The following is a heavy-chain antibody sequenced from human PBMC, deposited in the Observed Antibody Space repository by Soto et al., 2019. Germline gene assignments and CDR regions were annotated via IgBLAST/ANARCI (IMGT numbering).Heavy chain of an antibody. CDR1: GFTFSSYA. J-gene: IGHJ6*02. Sequence: GGSLRLSCAASGFTFSSYAMSWVRQAPGKGLEWVSAISGSGGSTYYADSVKGRFTISRDNSKNTLYLQMNSLRAEDTAVYYCAKSLAARPLYYGMDVWGQGTTVTVSS. D-gene: IGHD6-6*01. CDR3: AKSLAARPLYYGMDV. V-gene: IGHV3-23*01. CDR2: ISGSGGST.